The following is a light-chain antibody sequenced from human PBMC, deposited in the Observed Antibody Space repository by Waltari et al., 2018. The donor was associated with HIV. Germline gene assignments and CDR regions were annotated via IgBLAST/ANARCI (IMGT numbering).Light chain of an antibody. Sequence: SYELTQPPSASVSPGQTARLTCSGAQLADQYACWYPQKTGQSPVMVIFPDGKRPSGIPERFSGSNSGNTATLIISGTQAMDEADYYCQAWDSSTWMFGGGTKLTVL. J-gene: IGLJ3*02. CDR1: QLADQY. CDR2: PDG. V-gene: IGLV3-1*01. CDR3: QAWDSSTWM.